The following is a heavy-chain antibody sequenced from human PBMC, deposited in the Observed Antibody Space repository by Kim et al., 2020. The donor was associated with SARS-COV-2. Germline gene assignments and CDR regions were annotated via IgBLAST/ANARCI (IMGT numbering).Heavy chain of an antibody. CDR2: IYYSGST. J-gene: IGHJ6*02. D-gene: IGHD3-10*01. CDR3: ARSRVRGGGMDV. Sequence: SETLSLTCTVSGGSISSYYWSWIRQPPGKGLEWIGYIYYSGSTNYNPSLKSRVTISVDTSKNQFSLKLSSVTAADTAVYYCARSRVRGGGMDVWGQGTTVTVSS. V-gene: IGHV4-59*01. CDR1: GGSISSYY.